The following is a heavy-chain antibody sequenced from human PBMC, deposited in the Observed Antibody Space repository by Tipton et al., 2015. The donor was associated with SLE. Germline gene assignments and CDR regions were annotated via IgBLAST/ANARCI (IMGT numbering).Heavy chain of an antibody. D-gene: IGHD3-22*01. CDR1: GFTFDDYI. Sequence: SLRLSCAASGFTFDDYIMHWVRQAPGKGLEWVSLVSWDGNSPYYVDSVKGRFTISRDNSKSSLYLQMNNLRAEDTAVYYCARVRYYYDSSGYYSGPIDYWGQGTLVTVSS. J-gene: IGHJ4*02. V-gene: IGHV3-43*01. CDR3: ARVRYYYDSSGYYSGPIDY. CDR2: VSWDGNSP.